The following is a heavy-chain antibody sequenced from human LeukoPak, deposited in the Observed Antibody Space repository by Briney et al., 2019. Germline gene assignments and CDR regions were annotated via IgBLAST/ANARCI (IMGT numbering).Heavy chain of an antibody. CDR1: GFTFTSYS. CDR3: VRDRGRYDSSGYYYEGYFDY. V-gene: IGHV3-21*01. D-gene: IGHD3-22*01. CDR2: ISSRSNYI. J-gene: IGHJ4*02. Sequence: GGSLRLSCAASGFTFTSYSMNWVRLAPGKGLGWVSCISSRSNYIHYADSVKGRFTISRDNAKNSLYLQMNSLRAEDTAVYYCVRDRGRYDSSGYYYEGYFDYWGQGTLVTVSS.